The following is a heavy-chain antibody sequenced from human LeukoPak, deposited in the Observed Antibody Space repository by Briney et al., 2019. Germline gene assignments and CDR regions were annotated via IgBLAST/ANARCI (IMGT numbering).Heavy chain of an antibody. CDR2: ISGSGGST. Sequence: GGSLRLSCAASGFTFSSYAMSWVRQAPGKGLEWVLAISGSGGSTYYADSVKGRFTISRDNSKNTLYLQMNSLRAEDTAVYYCAKDLGDYGDYSFRDYWGQGTLVTVSS. CDR3: AKDLGDYGDYSFRDY. D-gene: IGHD4-17*01. V-gene: IGHV3-23*01. CDR1: GFTFSSYA. J-gene: IGHJ4*02.